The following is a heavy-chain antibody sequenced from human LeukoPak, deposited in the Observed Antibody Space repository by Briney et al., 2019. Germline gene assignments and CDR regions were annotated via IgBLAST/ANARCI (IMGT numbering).Heavy chain of an antibody. V-gene: IGHV3-23*01. CDR3: ARSQGEFGENFYFDY. D-gene: IGHD3-10*01. J-gene: IGHJ4*02. CDR2: ISGSGATT. Sequence: QSGGSLRLSCGVAGFTFKNYAMNWVRQAPGKGLEWVSAISGSGATTYYADSVKGRFTISRDNSKNSVYLQMNSLTAEDTAAYYCARSQGEFGENFYFDYWGRGTLVAVSS. CDR1: GFTFKNYA.